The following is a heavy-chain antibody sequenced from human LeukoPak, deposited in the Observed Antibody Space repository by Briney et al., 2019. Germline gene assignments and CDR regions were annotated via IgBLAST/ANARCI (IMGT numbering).Heavy chain of an antibody. CDR3: ARGDYGARGYAFDI. J-gene: IGHJ3*02. D-gene: IGHD4-17*01. CDR1: GGSFSGYY. V-gene: IGHV4-34*01. Sequence: SETLSLTCAVYGGSFSGYYWSWVRQPPGKGLEWIGEINHSGSTNYYPSLKSRVTISVDTSKNQFSLKLSSVTAADTAVYYCARGDYGARGYAFDIWGQGTMVTVSS. CDR2: INHSGST.